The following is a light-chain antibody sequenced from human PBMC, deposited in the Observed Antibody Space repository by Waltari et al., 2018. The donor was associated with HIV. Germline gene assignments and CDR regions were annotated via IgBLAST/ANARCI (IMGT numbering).Light chain of an antibody. CDR3: ATWDDSLSWV. CDR1: NSNIGTNS. V-gene: IGLV1-47*01. J-gene: IGLJ3*02. Sequence: QPVLTQPPSASGTPGHGVTISCSGSNSNIGTNSVYWYQHLPGLAPKLLIYRNNRRPSGIPARFSGARSGTAASLAISGLRSEDEADYYCATWDDSLSWVFGGGTKLTVL. CDR2: RNN.